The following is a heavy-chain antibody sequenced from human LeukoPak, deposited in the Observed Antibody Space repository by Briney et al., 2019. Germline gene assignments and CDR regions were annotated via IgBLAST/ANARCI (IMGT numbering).Heavy chain of an antibody. CDR2: ISTSSTD. CDR3: ARAYSSGWYFDY. J-gene: IGHJ4*02. V-gene: IGHV3-21*01. Sequence: GGSLSLSCAVSGFTFSTYSMNWVRHAQAPGQEWVSSISTSSTDNYADSVRGRFTISRDNAKSSLYLQMNSLRAEDTAVYFCARAYSSGWYFDYWGEGTLVTVSS. D-gene: IGHD6-19*01. CDR1: GFTFSTYS.